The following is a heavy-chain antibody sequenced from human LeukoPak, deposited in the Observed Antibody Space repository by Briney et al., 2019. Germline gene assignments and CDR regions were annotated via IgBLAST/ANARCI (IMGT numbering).Heavy chain of an antibody. J-gene: IGHJ4*02. CDR2: ISSSSSYI. D-gene: IGHD5-24*01. CDR1: GFTFSSYS. CDR3: ARDWNDGYNSNFDY. Sequence: GGSLRLSCASSGFTFSSYSMNWVRQAPGKGLEWVSSISSSSSYIYYADSVKGRFTISRDNAKNSLFLEVNSLRVEDTAVYYCARDWNDGYNSNFDYWGQGTLVTVSS. V-gene: IGHV3-21*01.